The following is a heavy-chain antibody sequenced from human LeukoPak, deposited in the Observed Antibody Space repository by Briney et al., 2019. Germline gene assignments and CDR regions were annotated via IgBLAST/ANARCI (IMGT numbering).Heavy chain of an antibody. CDR2: INQDGSEK. J-gene: IGHJ4*02. Sequence: GGSLRLSCAASGFTFSNYWINWVRQAPGKGLEWVANINQDGSEKYYVDSVKGRFTISRDNAKDSLYLQMSSLRAEDTAVYYCARTYRTGDKFCSVYWGQGTLVTVSS. CDR1: GFTFSNYW. V-gene: IGHV3-7*01. D-gene: IGHD2/OR15-2a*01. CDR3: ARTYRTGDKFCSVY.